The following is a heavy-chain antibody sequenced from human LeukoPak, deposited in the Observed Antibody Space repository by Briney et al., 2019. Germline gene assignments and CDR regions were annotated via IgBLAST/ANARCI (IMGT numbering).Heavy chain of an antibody. J-gene: IGHJ4*02. D-gene: IGHD4-23*01. CDR3: ARNGGNSDFDY. CDR2: IYYSGAT. V-gene: IGHV4-39*07. CDR1: GVSISSTTYY. Sequence: PSETLSLTCIVSGVSISSTTYYWGWIRQPPGKGLEWIGEIYYSGATNYNPSLKSRVTMLLDKSNNQFSLKLNSVTAADTAVYYCARNGGNSDFDYWGQGTLVTVSS.